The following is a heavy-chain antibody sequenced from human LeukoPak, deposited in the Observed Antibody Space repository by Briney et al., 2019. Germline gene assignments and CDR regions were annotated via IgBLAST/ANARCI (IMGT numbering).Heavy chain of an antibody. D-gene: IGHD1-26*01. CDR2: ISAYNGNT. Sequence: ASVKVSCKASGYTFTSYGIIWVRQAPGQGLEWMGWISAYNGNTNYAQKLQGRVTMTTDTSTSTAYMELRSLRSDDTAVYYCARRLPLSAIVGKNWFDSWGQGSLVTVSS. CDR3: ARRLPLSAIVGKNWFDS. J-gene: IGHJ5*01. CDR1: GYTFTSYG. V-gene: IGHV1-18*01.